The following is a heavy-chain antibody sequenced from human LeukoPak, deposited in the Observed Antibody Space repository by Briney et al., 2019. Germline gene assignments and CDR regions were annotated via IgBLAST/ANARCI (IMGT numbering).Heavy chain of an antibody. CDR2: INHSGST. V-gene: IGHV4-34*01. D-gene: IGHD3-10*01. Sequence: PSETLSLTCAVYGGSFSGYYCSWIRQPPGKGLEWIGEINHSGSTNYNPSLKSRVTISVDTSKNQFSLKLSSVTAADTAVYYCARELAYGSGSYSPYNWFDPWGQGTLVTVSS. J-gene: IGHJ5*02. CDR1: GGSFSGYY. CDR3: ARELAYGSGSYSPYNWFDP.